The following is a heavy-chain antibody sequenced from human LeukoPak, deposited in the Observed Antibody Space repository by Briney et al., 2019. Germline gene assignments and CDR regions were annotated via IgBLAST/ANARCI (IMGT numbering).Heavy chain of an antibody. V-gene: IGHV3-30*02. CDR2: IRDDGSNQ. Sequence: GGSLRLSCAASGFTFSSYGMHWIRQAPGKGLEWVTFIRDDGSNQYYADSVKGRFTITRDNSKNRLYLQMNSLRAEDTAIYYCAKNGDRGAYCSGGSCYPYYYYYIDVWGKGTTVTISS. J-gene: IGHJ6*03. CDR1: GFTFSSYG. D-gene: IGHD2-15*01. CDR3: AKNGDRGAYCSGGSCYPYYYYYIDV.